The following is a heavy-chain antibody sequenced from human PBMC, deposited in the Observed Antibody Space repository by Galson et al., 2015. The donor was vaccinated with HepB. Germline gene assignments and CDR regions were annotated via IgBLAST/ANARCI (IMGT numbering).Heavy chain of an antibody. CDR1: GGSFSGYY. J-gene: IGHJ6*02. Sequence: SETLSLTCAVYGGSFSGYYWSWIRQPPGKGLEWIGEIDHSGSTNYNPSLKSRVTISVDTSKNQFSLKLSSVTAADTAVYYCARESDDSSGYYYPSSDYYYYYGMDVWGQGTTVTVSS. D-gene: IGHD3-22*01. V-gene: IGHV4-34*01. CDR3: ARESDDSSGYYYPSSDYYYYYGMDV. CDR2: IDHSGST.